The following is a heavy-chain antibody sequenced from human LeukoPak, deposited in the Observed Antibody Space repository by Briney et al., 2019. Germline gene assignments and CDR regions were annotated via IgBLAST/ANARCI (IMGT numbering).Heavy chain of an antibody. J-gene: IGHJ5*02. CDR3: ARDSSGYYHWFDP. CDR1: GGSISSYY. Sequence: PSETLSLTCIVSGGSISSYYWSWIRQPPGKGLEWIGYIYYSGTTNYNPSLKSRVTLPVDTSKNQFSLKLTSVTAADTAVYYCARDSSGYYHWFDPWGQGTLVTVSS. CDR2: IYYSGTT. D-gene: IGHD3-22*01. V-gene: IGHV4-59*01.